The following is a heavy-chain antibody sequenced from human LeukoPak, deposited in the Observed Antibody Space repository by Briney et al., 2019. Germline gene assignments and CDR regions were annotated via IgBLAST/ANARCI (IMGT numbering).Heavy chain of an antibody. CDR1: GFTVSNMY. J-gene: IGHJ3*02. CDR2: IYGDGRT. CDR3: ARGLFLSGYLDAFDM. D-gene: IGHD3-22*01. Sequence: GGSLRLSCAASGFTVSNMYMTWVRQAPGKGLEWVSLIYGDGRTSYADSVKGRCTISRDNSKNTLDLQVNSLRVEDTAVYYCARGLFLSGYLDAFDMWGQGTVVTVSS. V-gene: IGHV3-53*01.